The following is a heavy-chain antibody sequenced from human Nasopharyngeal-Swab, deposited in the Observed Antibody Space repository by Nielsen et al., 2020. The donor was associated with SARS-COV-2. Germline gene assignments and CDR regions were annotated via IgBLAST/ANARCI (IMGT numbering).Heavy chain of an antibody. CDR3: AKDQGIAVAGPTRGKYFQH. D-gene: IGHD6-19*01. V-gene: IGHV3-23*01. J-gene: IGHJ1*01. Sequence: GESLKISCAASGFTFSSYAMSWVRQAPGKGLEWVSSISSSDGRTYCADSVKGRFTISRDNSKNTLYLQMNSLRAEDTAVYYCAKDQGIAVAGPTRGKYFQHWGQGTLVTVSS. CDR2: ISSSDGRT. CDR1: GFTFSSYA.